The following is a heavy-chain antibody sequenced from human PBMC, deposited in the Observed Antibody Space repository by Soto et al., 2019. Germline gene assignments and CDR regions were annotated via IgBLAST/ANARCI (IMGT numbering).Heavy chain of an antibody. CDR1: GFTFSSYA. Sequence: GGSLRRSCAASGFTFSSYAMSWVRQAPGKGLEWVSAISGSGGSTYYADSVKGRFTISRDNSKNTLYLQMNSLRAEDTAVYYCAKSSGVVIIPVPLDHWGQGTLVTVSS. J-gene: IGHJ4*02. D-gene: IGHD3-3*01. CDR3: AKSSGVVIIPVPLDH. CDR2: ISGSGGST. V-gene: IGHV3-23*01.